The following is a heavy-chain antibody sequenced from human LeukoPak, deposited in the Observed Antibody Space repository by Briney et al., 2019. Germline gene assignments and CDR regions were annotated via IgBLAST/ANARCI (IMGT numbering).Heavy chain of an antibody. D-gene: IGHD3-22*01. CDR2: INPNSGGT. Sequence: ASVKVSCKASGYTFTGSYMHWVRQAPGQGLEWMGWINPNSGGTNYAQKFQGRVIMTRDTSISTAYMELSRLRSDDTAVYYCARSPITMIKHDYWGQGTLVTVSS. CDR1: GYTFTGSY. V-gene: IGHV1-2*02. J-gene: IGHJ4*02. CDR3: ARSPITMIKHDY.